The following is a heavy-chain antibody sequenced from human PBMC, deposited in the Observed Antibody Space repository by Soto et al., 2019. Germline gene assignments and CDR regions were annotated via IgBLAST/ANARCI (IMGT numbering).Heavy chain of an antibody. CDR1: GGTFSSYA. V-gene: IGHV1-69*13. J-gene: IGHJ4*02. CDR2: IIPIFGTA. Sequence: SVKVSCKASGGTFSSYAISWVRQAPGQGLEWMGGIIPIFGTANYAQKFQGRVTITADESTSTAYMELSSLRSEDTAVYYCASFTTEYSSSYNYWGQGTLVTVSS. CDR3: ASFTTEYSSSYNY. D-gene: IGHD6-6*01.